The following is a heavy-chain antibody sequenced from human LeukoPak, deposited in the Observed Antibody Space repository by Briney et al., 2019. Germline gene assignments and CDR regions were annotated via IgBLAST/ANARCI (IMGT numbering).Heavy chain of an antibody. J-gene: IGHJ3*02. V-gene: IGHV3-21*01. CDR2: ISSSSSYI. D-gene: IGHD3-10*01. CDR3: ARDRGLLWFGELPRGGAFDI. Sequence: PGGSLRLSCAASGFTFSSYSMNWVRQAPGKGLEWVSSISSSSSYIYYADSVKGRFTISRDNAKNSLYLQTNSLRAEDTAVYYCARDRGLLWFGELPRGGAFDIWGQGTMVTVSS. CDR1: GFTFSSYS.